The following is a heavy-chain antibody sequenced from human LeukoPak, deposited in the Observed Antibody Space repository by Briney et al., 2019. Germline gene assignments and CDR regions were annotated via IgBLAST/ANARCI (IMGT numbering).Heavy chain of an antibody. Sequence: GASVKVSCKASGGTFSSYAISWVRQAPGQGLEWMGRIIPIFGTANYAQKFQGRVTITTDESTSTAYMELRSLRSEDTAVYYCAREIKRPFTFGGADVWGKGTTVTVSS. V-gene: IGHV1-69*05. D-gene: IGHD3-16*01. CDR1: GGTFSSYA. CDR2: IIPIFGTA. J-gene: IGHJ6*04. CDR3: AREIKRPFTFGGADV.